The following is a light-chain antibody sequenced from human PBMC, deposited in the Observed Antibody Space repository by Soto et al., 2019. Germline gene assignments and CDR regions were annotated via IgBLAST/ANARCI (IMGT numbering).Light chain of an antibody. CDR1: QNVTSSY. CDR2: GAS. CDR3: QQYGASSWT. J-gene: IGKJ1*01. Sequence: EIVLTQSPGTLSLSPGEGATLSCRASQNVTSSYLAWYQQKPGQAPRLLVYGASTRATGIPDRFRGSGSGTDVTLTISRLEPEDFAVYYCQQYGASSWTFGQGTKVEIK. V-gene: IGKV3-20*01.